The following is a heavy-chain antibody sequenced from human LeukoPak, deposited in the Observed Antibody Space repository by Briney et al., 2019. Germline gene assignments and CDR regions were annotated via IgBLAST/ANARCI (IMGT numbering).Heavy chain of an antibody. Sequence: GGSLRLSCVASGFTFSSHTMNWVRQAPGKGLEWVSSISSSTTSIYYADSVKGRFTLSRDNAKNSLYLQMNSLRAEDTAVYYCARERYHDSSLDYWGQGILVTVSS. CDR1: GFTFSSHT. J-gene: IGHJ4*02. V-gene: IGHV3-21*01. CDR2: ISSSTTSI. CDR3: ARERYHDSSLDY. D-gene: IGHD3-22*01.